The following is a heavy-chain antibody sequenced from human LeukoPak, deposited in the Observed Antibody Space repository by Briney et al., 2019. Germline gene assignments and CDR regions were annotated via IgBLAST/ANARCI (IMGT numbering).Heavy chain of an antibody. D-gene: IGHD3-22*01. V-gene: IGHV4-30-2*01. CDR1: GVSIASGAYS. Sequence: PSQTLSLTCAVSGVSIASGAYSWGWIRQPPGKGLEWIGYIYHSGRTYYSPSLKSRVTISVDRSKNQVSLKLSSVAAADTAVYYCARVDLHRSGYYNAFDIWGQGTMVTVSS. CDR3: ARVDLHRSGYYNAFDI. CDR2: IYHSGRT. J-gene: IGHJ3*02.